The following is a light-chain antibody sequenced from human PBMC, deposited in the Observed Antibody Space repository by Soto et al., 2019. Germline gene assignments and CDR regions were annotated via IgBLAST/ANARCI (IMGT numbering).Light chain of an antibody. Sequence: DIQMTQSPSSLSASVGDRVTITCRASQAITNDLSWYQQKPGEPPKRLIYAASTLHSGVPSRFSGSGSGTEFTLQISSLQPEDFATYFCLQHNSYPRTFGQGTKVEIK. CDR2: AAS. CDR1: QAITND. J-gene: IGKJ1*01. V-gene: IGKV1-17*01. CDR3: LQHNSYPRT.